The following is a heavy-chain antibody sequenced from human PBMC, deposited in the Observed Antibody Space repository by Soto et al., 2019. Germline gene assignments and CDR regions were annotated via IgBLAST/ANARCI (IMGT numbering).Heavy chain of an antibody. V-gene: IGHV1-69*13. Sequence: SVKVSCKASGGTFSSYAISWVRQAPGQGLEWMGGIIPIFGTANYAQKFQGRVTITADESTSTAYMELSSLRSEDTAVYYCARGHYYDSSGYYHYFDYWGQGTLVTVSP. CDR1: GGTFSSYA. D-gene: IGHD3-22*01. J-gene: IGHJ4*02. CDR3: ARGHYYDSSGYYHYFDY. CDR2: IIPIFGTA.